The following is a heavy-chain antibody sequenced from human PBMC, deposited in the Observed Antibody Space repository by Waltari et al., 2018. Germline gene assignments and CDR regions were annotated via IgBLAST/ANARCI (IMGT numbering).Heavy chain of an antibody. CDR3: VRDTGYGDY. J-gene: IGHJ4*02. D-gene: IGHD5-12*01. Sequence: EVQLVESGGGLVQPGGSLRLSCAASGFTFSSCCMAWVRQAPGKGVAWGASMKQDVDLIYYVYSVKGRFTISRDNTKNSLYLQMNSLRADDTAVYFCVRDTGYGDYWGQGTAVTVSS. V-gene: IGHV3-7*01. CDR2: MKQDVDLI. CDR1: GFTFSSCC.